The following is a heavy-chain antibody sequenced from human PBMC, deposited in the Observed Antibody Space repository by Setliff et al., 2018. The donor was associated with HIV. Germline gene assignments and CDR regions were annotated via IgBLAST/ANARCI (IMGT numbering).Heavy chain of an antibody. J-gene: IGHJ3*02. D-gene: IGHD3-22*01. CDR2: IYYSGST. CDR3: ARRLYYYDSSGRNYDAFDI. V-gene: IGHV4-59*08. Sequence: SETLSLTCTVSGGSISSYYWNWIRQPPGKGLEWIGYIYYSGSTNYNPSLKSRVTISVDTSKNQFSLKLSSVTAADTAVYYCARRLYYYDSSGRNYDAFDIWGQGTMVTVSS. CDR1: GGSISSYY.